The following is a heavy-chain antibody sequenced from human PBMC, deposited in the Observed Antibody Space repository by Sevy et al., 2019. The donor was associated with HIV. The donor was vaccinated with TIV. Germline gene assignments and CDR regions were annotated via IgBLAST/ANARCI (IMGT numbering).Heavy chain of an antibody. V-gene: IGHV1-24*01. CDR2: FDPEDGER. J-gene: IGHJ4*02. D-gene: IGHD3-3*01. CDR3: ATGREYYEGNSGYFDY. Sequence: ASVKVSYKVSGYTLTQLSMHWVRQAPGKGLEWLGSFDPEDGERIYAQKFQGRFTMTEETSTDTAYMELSSLRSEDTAIYYCATGREYYEGNSGYFDYWGQGTLVTVSS. CDR1: GYTLTQLS.